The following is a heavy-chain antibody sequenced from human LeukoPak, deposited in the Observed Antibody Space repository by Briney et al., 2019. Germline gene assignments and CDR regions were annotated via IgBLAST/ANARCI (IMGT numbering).Heavy chain of an antibody. CDR1: GFTFNNYE. V-gene: IGHV3-48*03. J-gene: IGHJ6*03. CDR2: ISSSGSTV. Sequence: GGSLRLSCAASGFTFNNYEMNWVRQAPGKGLEWVSYISSSGSTVYYADSVKGRFTISRDDAKNSLYLQMNSLRAEDTAIYYCAASGYDYDYYYYMDVWGKGTTVTISS. CDR3: AASGYDYDYYYYMDV. D-gene: IGHD5-12*01.